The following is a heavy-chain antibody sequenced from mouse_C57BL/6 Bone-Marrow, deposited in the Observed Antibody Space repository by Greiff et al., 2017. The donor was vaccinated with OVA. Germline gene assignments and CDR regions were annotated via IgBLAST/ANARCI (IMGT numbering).Heavy chain of an antibody. J-gene: IGHJ1*03. Sequence: EVHLVESGGGLVQPGGSLKLSCAASGFTFSDYGMAWVRQAPRTGPEWVAFISNLAYSIYYADTVTGRFTIARENAKNTLYLEMSSLRSEDTAMYYCARQTDWYFDVWGTGTTVTVSS. CDR3: ARQTDWYFDV. CDR1: GFTFSDYG. CDR2: ISNLAYSI. V-gene: IGHV5-15*01.